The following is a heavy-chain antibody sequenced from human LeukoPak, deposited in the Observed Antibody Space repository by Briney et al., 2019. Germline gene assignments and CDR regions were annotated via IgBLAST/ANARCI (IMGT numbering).Heavy chain of an antibody. CDR3: AKDSPVNYDILTGYIDY. V-gene: IGHV3-30*02. J-gene: IGHJ4*02. CDR2: IRYDGSYK. D-gene: IGHD3-9*01. Sequence: GGSLRLSCTASGITFSSYGMHWVRQAPGKGLEWVAFIRYDGSYKYYADSVKGRFTISRDNSKNTLYPQMNSLRADDTAVYYCAKDSPVNYDILTGYIDYWGQGTLVTVSS. CDR1: GITFSSYG.